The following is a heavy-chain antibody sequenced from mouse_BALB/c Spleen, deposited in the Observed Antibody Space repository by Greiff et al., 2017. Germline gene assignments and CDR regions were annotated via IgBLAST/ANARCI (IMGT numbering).Heavy chain of an antibody. V-gene: IGHV1-69*01. J-gene: IGHJ4*01. Sequence: QVQLQQSGAELVMPGASVKMSCKASGYTFTDYWMHWVKQRPGQGLEWIGAIDTSDSYTSYNQKFKGKATLTVDESSSTAYMQLSSLTSEDSAVYYCARRDRGDYAMDYWGQGTSVTVSS. CDR2: IDTSDSYT. CDR1: GYTFTDYW. CDR3: ARRDRGDYAMDY.